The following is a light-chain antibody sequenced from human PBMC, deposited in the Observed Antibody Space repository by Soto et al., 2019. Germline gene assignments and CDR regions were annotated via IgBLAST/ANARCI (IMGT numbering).Light chain of an antibody. V-gene: IGLV2-14*03. CDR2: DVS. J-gene: IGLJ1*01. CDR1: SNDIGGYNY. Sequence: QSVPTQPPSVSGSPGQSITISCNGTSNDIGGYNYVSWYQHHPGKAPKLIIYDVSNRPSGVSIRFSGSKSDNTASLTISGLQPEDEADYHCSSYTTSNTRQIVFGTGTKVTVL. CDR3: SSYTTSNTRQIV.